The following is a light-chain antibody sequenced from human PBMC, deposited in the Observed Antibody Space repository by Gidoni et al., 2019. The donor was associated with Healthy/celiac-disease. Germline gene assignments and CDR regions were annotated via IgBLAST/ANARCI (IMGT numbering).Light chain of an antibody. CDR3: SSYTSSTNWV. Sequence: QSALTQPAPVSGSPGQSITISCTGTSSYVGGYNYVSWYQQHPGKAPKLMIYEVSNRPSGVSNRFSGSKSGNTASLTISGLQAEDDADYYCSSYTSSTNWVFGGGTKLTVL. J-gene: IGLJ3*02. V-gene: IGLV2-14*01. CDR1: SSYVGGYNY. CDR2: EVS.